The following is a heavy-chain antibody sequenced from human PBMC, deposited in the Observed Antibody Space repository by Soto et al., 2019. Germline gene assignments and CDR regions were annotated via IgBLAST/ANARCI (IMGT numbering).Heavy chain of an antibody. CDR2: IYTSGNG. Sequence: SETLSLTCTVSGGSISRHYWSWIRQPAGKGLEWIGRIYTSGNGNYNPSRKSRVTMSVDTSKNQFALKLNSVTAADTAVYYCARDQALIYFDSWGRGTLVTVSS. V-gene: IGHV4-4*07. CDR1: GGSISRHY. D-gene: IGHD2-8*01. J-gene: IGHJ4*02. CDR3: ARDQALIYFDS.